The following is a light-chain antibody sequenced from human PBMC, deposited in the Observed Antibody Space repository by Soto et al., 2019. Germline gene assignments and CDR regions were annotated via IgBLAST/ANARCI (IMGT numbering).Light chain of an antibody. Sequence: EVVLTQSPGTLSLSPGQRANLSCRASQSVSSSYLAWYQQKPGQAPRLLISGASSRATGIPARFSGSGSGTEFTLTISSLQSEDVAVYYCQQYNNWPPITFGQGTRLEI. CDR2: GAS. CDR1: QSVSSSY. J-gene: IGKJ5*01. V-gene: IGKV3D-15*01. CDR3: QQYNNWPPIT.